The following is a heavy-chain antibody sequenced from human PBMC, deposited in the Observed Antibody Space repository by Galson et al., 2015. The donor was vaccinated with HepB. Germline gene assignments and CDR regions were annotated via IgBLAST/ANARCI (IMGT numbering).Heavy chain of an antibody. V-gene: IGHV6-1*01. CDR2: TYYRSKWYI. CDR1: GDSVSSNHAV. Sequence: CAISGDSVSSNHAVWNWIRQSPSRGLEWLGRTYYRSKWYIDYAISVKSRITINSDTSRNQFSLHLSSVTPEYTAVYYCAYGSDVWGQGTTVIVSS. CDR3: AYGSDV. J-gene: IGHJ6*02.